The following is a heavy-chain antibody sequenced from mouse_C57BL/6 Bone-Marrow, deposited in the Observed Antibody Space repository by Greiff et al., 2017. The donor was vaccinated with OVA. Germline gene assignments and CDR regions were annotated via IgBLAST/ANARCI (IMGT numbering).Heavy chain of an antibody. D-gene: IGHD2-5*01. CDR3: ARSLFSNSSWFAY. CDR1: GFSLTSYG. CDR2: IWSGGST. Sequence: QVQLKQSGPGLVQPSQSLSITCTVSGFSLTSYGVHWVRQSPGKGLEWLGVIWSGGSTDYNAAFISRLSISKDNSKSQVSFKMNSLQADDTAIYYCARSLFSNSSWFAYWGQGTLVTVSA. V-gene: IGHV2-2*01. J-gene: IGHJ3*01.